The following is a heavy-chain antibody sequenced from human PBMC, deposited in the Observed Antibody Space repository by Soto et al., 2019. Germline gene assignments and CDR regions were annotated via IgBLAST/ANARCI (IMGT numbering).Heavy chain of an antibody. Sequence: QVQLQQWGAGLVKPSETLSLSCAVYGQSFSGHSWAWIRQPPGKGLEWSGEINESGSTYYNPSLKSRVTISTDTYKNQFSLKLSSVSAADTAAYFCARGSGIVALPGELEDVNYDYWGQGTLVNVSS. CDR1: GQSFSGHS. CDR3: ARGSGIVALPGELEDVNYDY. J-gene: IGHJ4*02. CDR2: INESGST. D-gene: IGHD1-1*01. V-gene: IGHV4-34*01.